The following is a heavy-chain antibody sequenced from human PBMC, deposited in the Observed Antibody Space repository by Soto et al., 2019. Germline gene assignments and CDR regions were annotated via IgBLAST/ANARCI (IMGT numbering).Heavy chain of an antibody. V-gene: IGHV1-18*01. Sequence: ASVKVSCKASGYTFTSYGISWVRQAPGQGLEWMGWISAYNGNTNYAQKLQGRVTMTTDTSTSTAYMELRSLRSDDTAVYYCARYLRSGPSPRNYYYYGMDVWGQGTTVTVSS. CDR1: GYTFTSYG. CDR2: ISAYNGNT. D-gene: IGHD3-3*01. J-gene: IGHJ6*02. CDR3: ARYLRSGPSPRNYYYYGMDV.